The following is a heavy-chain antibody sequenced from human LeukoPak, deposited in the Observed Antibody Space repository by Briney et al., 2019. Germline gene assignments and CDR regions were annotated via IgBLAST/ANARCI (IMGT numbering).Heavy chain of an antibody. J-gene: IGHJ3*02. Sequence: PSETLSLTCTVSGGSISSSSYYWSWIRQPAGKGLEWIGRIYTSGSTNYNPSLKSRVTMSVDTSKNQFSLKLTSVTAADTAVYYCTRDAHGGSPPDAFDIWGQGTMVTVSS. CDR2: IYTSGST. CDR1: GGSISSSSYY. D-gene: IGHD1-26*01. V-gene: IGHV4-61*02. CDR3: TRDAHGGSPPDAFDI.